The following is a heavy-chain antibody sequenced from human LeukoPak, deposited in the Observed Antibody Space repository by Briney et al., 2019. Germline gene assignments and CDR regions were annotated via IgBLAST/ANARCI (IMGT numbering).Heavy chain of an antibody. CDR1: GFTFDDYA. CDR3: AKGAKKEVRGVPQYGMDV. D-gene: IGHD3-10*01. J-gene: IGHJ6*02. CDR2: ISWNSGSI. V-gene: IGHV3-9*01. Sequence: PGRSLRLSCAASGFTFDDYAMHWVRQAPGKGLEWVSGISWNSGSIGYADSVKGRFTISRDNAKNSLYLQMNSLRAEDTALYYCAKGAKKEVRGVPQYGMDVWGQGTTVTVSS.